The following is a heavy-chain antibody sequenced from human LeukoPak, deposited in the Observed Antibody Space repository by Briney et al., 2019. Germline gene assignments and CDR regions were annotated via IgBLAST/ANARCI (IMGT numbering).Heavy chain of an antibody. Sequence: SVTLSLTCTVSGVSLSIYYWGWIGQTPGKGLEWIGYIYYSGPTRYKPSLKSRVTISVDTSKNQFSLKLRSVTAADTAVYYCARRGGEAFDYWGQGTLVTVSS. V-gene: IGHV4-59*08. J-gene: IGHJ4*02. CDR1: GVSLSIYY. CDR3: ARRGGEAFDY. D-gene: IGHD3-16*01. CDR2: IYYSGPT.